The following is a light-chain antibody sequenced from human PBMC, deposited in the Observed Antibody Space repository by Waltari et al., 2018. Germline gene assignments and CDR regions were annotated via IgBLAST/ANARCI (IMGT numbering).Light chain of an antibody. CDR2: VNSDGSH. CDR1: SGHITNV. CDR3: QTGGHGTWV. J-gene: IGLJ3*02. Sequence: QLELTQSPSASASLGASVKLTCTLSSGHITNVVAWHQQQPQKGPRYLMKVNSDGSHSRGDEIPDRFSVSSSGAGRYLTISGLQSEDEADYYCQTGGHGTWVFGGGTKLTVL. V-gene: IGLV4-69*01.